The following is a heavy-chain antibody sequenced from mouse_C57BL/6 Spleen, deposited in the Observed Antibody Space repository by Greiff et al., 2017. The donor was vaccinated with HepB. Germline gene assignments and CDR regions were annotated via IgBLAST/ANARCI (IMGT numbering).Heavy chain of an antibody. CDR1: GFSLTSYA. V-gene: IGHV2-9-1*01. CDR2: IWTGGGT. J-gene: IGHJ4*01. Sequence: VKLQESGPGLVAPSQSLSITCTVSGFSLTSYAISWVRQPPGKGLEWLGVIWTGGGTNYNSALKSRLSISKDNSKSQVFLKMNSLQTDDTARYYCARPYYGSSYEAMDYWGQGTSVTVSS. CDR3: ARPYYGSSYEAMDY. D-gene: IGHD1-1*01.